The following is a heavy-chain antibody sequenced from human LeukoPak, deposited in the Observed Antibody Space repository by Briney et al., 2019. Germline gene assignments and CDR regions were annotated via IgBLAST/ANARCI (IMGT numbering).Heavy chain of an antibody. CDR3: ARGSRIMITFGGVIPSDY. CDR1: GFTFSSYT. Sequence: PGGSLRLSCAASGFTFSSYTMNWVRQAPGKGLEWVSSISSGSSYIYYADSVKGRFTISRDNAKNTLYLQMNSLRAEDTAVYYCARGSRIMITFGGVIPSDYWGQGTLVTVSS. D-gene: IGHD3-16*02. J-gene: IGHJ4*02. V-gene: IGHV3-21*01. CDR2: ISSGSSYI.